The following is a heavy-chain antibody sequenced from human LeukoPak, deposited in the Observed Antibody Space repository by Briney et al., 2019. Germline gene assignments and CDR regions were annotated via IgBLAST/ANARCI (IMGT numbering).Heavy chain of an antibody. D-gene: IGHD4-17*01. CDR2: ISAYNGNT. V-gene: IGHV1-18*01. CDR3: ARAAYLTTVTGNYFDY. Sequence: ASVKVSCKASGYTFTSYTMNWVRQAPGQGLEWMGWISAYNGNTNYAQKVQARLTMTTETSASTAYMELSRLRSDDTAVYYCARAAYLTTVTGNYFDYWGQGTLVTVSS. J-gene: IGHJ4*02. CDR1: GYTFTSYT.